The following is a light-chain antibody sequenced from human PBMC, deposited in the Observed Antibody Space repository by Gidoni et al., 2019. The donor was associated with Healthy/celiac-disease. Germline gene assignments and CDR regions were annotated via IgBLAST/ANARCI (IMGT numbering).Light chain of an antibody. Sequence: ENVLTQSPGTLSLSPGERATLSCRASQSVSSSYLAWYQQKPGQAPRLLIYGASSRATGIPDRFSGSGSGTDFTLTISRLEPEDFAVYYCQQYGSSPMCSFXXXTKLEIK. CDR2: GAS. J-gene: IGKJ2*04. CDR3: QQYGSSPMCS. V-gene: IGKV3-20*01. CDR1: QSVSSSY.